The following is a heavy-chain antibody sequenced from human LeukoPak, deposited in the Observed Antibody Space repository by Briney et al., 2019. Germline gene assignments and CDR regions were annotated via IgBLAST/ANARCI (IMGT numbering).Heavy chain of an antibody. CDR2: INPNSGGT. Sequence: ASVKVSCKASGYTFTGYYMHWVRQAPGQGLEWMGWINPNSGGTNYAQKFQGRVTMTRGTSISTAYMELSRLGSDDTAVYYCARSSPGYYPYYYYGMDVWGQGTTVTVSS. CDR1: GYTFTGYY. J-gene: IGHJ6*02. D-gene: IGHD3-9*01. V-gene: IGHV1-2*02. CDR3: ARSSPGYYPYYYYGMDV.